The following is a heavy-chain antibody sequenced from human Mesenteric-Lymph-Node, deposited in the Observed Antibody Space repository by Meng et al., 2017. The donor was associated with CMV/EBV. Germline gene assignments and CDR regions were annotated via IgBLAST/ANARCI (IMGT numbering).Heavy chain of an antibody. CDR3: ARSRVGLDV. J-gene: IGHJ6*02. CDR2: IYSGGST. V-gene: IGHV3-53*01. CDR1: GFTVSSNY. D-gene: IGHD1-26*01. Sequence: GESLKISCAASGFTVSSNYMSWVRQAPGKGLEWVSVIYSGGSTYYADSVKGRFTISRDNSKNTLYLQMNSLRAEDTAVYYCARSRVGLDVWGQGTTVTVSS.